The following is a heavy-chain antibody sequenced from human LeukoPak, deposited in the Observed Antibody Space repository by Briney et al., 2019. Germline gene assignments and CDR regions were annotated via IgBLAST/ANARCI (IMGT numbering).Heavy chain of an antibody. D-gene: IGHD4-17*01. V-gene: IGHV3-74*01. CDR1: GFTFSTYW. CDR2: INSDGSIT. CDR3: VGFNYGDYPGDY. J-gene: IGHJ4*02. Sequence: AGGSLRLSCAASGFTFSTYWMPWVRQAPGKGLVWVSRINSDGSITSYADSVKGRFTISRDNAKKTLYLQMNSLRAEDTAVYYCVGFNYGDYPGDYWGQGTLVTVSS.